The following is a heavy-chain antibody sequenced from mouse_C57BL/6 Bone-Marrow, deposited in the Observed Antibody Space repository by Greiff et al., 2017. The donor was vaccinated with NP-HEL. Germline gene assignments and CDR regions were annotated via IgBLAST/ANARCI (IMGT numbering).Heavy chain of an antibody. V-gene: IGHV5-15*01. CDR2: ISNLAYSI. Sequence: EVKLQESGGGLVQPGGSLKLSCAASGFTFSDYGMAWVRQAPRKGPEWVAFISNLAYSIYYADTVTGRFTISRENAKNTLYLEMSSLRSEDTAMYYCARQGYDDAYWGQGTLVTVSA. D-gene: IGHD2-14*01. CDR1: GFTFSDYG. J-gene: IGHJ3*01. CDR3: ARQGYDDAY.